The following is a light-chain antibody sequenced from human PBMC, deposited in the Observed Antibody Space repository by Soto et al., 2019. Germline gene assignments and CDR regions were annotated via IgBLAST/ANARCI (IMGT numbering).Light chain of an antibody. CDR2: GAS. J-gene: IGKJ1*01. CDR1: QSVDSK. V-gene: IGKV3-15*01. CDR3: QHYSTWLWT. Sequence: EIVMTQSPATLSVSPGERATLSCRASQSVDSKLAWYQQKPGQGPRLLIYGASSRATGIPARFSGSGSGTAFTLTVSSLQSEDFAVYYCQHYSTWLWTFGQGTKVEIK.